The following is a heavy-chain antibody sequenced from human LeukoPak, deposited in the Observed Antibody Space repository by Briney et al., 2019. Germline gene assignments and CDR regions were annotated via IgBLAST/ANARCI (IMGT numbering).Heavy chain of an antibody. Sequence: PSETLSLTCTVSGGSIRSYYWSWIRQPPGKGLEWIGYIYYSGSTGYNPSLRSRVSFSVDTSKNQFSLQLNSVTPEDTAVYYCARLSRPTGTTAFDYWGQGTLVTVSS. J-gene: IGHJ4*02. V-gene: IGHV4-59*12. CDR1: GGSIRSYY. D-gene: IGHD1-1*01. CDR2: IYYSGST. CDR3: ARLSRPTGTTAFDY.